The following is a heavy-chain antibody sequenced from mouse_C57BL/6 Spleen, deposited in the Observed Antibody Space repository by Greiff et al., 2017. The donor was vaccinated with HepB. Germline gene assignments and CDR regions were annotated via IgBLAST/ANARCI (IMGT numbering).Heavy chain of an antibody. CDR1: GYSFTGYY. D-gene: IGHD2-1*01. CDR2: IYPYNGVS. CDR3: ARAGNRGDYAMDY. Sequence: EVKLVESGPELVKPGASVKISCKASGYSFTGYYMHWVKQSHGNILDWIGYIYPYNGVSSYNQKFKGKATLTVDKSSSTAYMELRSLTSEDSAVYYCARAGNRGDYAMDYWGQGTSVTVSS. V-gene: IGHV1-31*01. J-gene: IGHJ4*01.